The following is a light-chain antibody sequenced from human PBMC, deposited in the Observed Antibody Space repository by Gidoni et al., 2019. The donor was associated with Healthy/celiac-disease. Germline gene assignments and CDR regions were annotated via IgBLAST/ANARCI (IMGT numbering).Light chain of an antibody. V-gene: IGKV1-5*03. CDR1: QSISSW. Sequence: DIQMTQSPSPLSASVGDRVTITCRASQSISSWLAWYQQKPGKAPKLLIYKASSLESGVPSRFSGSGSGTEFTLTISSLQPDDFATYYCQQYSSYSTTFGQXTKVEIK. J-gene: IGKJ1*01. CDR2: KAS. CDR3: QQYSSYSTT.